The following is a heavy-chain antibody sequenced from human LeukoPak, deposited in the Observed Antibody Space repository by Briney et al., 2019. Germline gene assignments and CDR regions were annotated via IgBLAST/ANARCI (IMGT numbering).Heavy chain of an antibody. D-gene: IGHD6-13*01. CDR1: GGSISSYY. CDR3: ARDRPPYSPDYYYGMDL. J-gene: IGHJ6*02. CDR2: IYYSGST. Sequence: SETLSLTCTVSGGSISSYYWSWIRQPPGKGLEWIGYIYYSGSTNYNPSLKSRVTISVDTSKNQFSLKLSSVTAADTAVYYCARDRPPYSPDYYYGMDLWGQGTTVTVSS. V-gene: IGHV4-59*01.